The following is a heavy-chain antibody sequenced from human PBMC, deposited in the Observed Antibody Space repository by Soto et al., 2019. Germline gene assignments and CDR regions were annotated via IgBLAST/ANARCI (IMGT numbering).Heavy chain of an antibody. J-gene: IGHJ4*02. CDR1: GFTLSSYW. D-gene: IGHD3-16*01. V-gene: IGHV3-74*01. CDR2: MNMDGNRI. Sequence: GGSLRLSCAASGFTLSSYWMHWVRQAPGKGLEWVSRMNMDGNRISYVDSVKGRCTISRDNAKNTFYMEMNSARVEDTAVYYCARRWGRSFDYWGQGTLVTVSS. CDR3: ARRWGRSFDY.